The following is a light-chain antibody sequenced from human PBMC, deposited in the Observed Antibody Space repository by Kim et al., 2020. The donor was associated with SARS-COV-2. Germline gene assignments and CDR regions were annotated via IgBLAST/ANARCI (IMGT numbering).Light chain of an antibody. Sequence: LSPRQPASLSCRASQSVGTYLAWFKQKPGQAPRLLIFDASQRASGVPARFSGSGSGTDFTLTISGLETEDFAVYYCQQRARPPLTFGGGTKVDIK. CDR3: QQRARPPLT. J-gene: IGKJ4*01. CDR2: DAS. CDR1: QSVGTY. V-gene: IGKV3-11*01.